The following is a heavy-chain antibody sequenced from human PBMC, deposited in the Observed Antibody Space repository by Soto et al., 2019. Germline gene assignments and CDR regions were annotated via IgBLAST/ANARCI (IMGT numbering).Heavy chain of an antibody. V-gene: IGHV3-23*01. CDR3: ARCRSTNWYLDL. CDR1: GFTFSSYA. CDR2: ISGGADST. J-gene: IGHJ2*01. D-gene: IGHD2-8*01. Sequence: EVQLLESGGGLVQPGGSLRLSCAACGFTFSSYAMSWVRQAPGKGLEWVSTISGGADSTYYADSVKGRFTMSRDNSKNTLYLQLDSLRAEDTAVYYCARCRSTNWYLDLWGRGTLVTVSS.